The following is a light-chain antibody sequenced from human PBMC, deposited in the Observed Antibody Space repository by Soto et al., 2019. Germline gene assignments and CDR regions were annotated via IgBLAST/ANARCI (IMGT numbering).Light chain of an antibody. CDR2: GAS. V-gene: IGKV3-20*01. CDR3: QPYGSSPGT. CDR1: QSVSSSY. J-gene: IGKJ1*01. Sequence: IALTQSPGTLSLSPGERATLSCRASQSVSSSYLAWYQQKPGQAPRLLIYGASSRATGITDRFSGSGSGTDFTLTISRLEPEDFAVYYCQPYGSSPGTFGPGTQVEIK.